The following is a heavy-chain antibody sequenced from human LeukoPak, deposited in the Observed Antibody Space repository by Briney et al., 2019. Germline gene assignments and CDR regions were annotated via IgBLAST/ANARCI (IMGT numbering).Heavy chain of an antibody. Sequence: GGSLRLSCAASGFTVSSNYMSWVRQAPGKGLEWVSVIYSDGSTYYADYVQGRFTISKDNPKNTRHHQMNSLRAEEPAVDYCLRRLTTYFSFDVFDMWGEGTMVTVSS. J-gene: IGHJ3*02. CDR3: LRRLTTYFSFDVFDM. V-gene: IGHV3-53*01. CDR2: IYSDGST. CDR1: GFTVSSNY. D-gene: IGHD3-3*01.